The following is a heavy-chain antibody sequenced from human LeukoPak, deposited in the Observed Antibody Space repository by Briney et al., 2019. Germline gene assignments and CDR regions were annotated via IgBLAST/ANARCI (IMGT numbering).Heavy chain of an antibody. CDR1: GGSISSYY. V-gene: IGHV4-59*08. CDR2: SHYSGST. Sequence: KPSETLSLTCTVSGGSISSYYWSWIRQPPGKGLEWIGSSHYSGSTYYNPSLKSRVTISVDTPKNQLSLKLNSATSSDTAVYFCARRDYGGLLDYWGQGTLVTVSS. J-gene: IGHJ4*02. D-gene: IGHD4-23*01. CDR3: ARRDYGGLLDY.